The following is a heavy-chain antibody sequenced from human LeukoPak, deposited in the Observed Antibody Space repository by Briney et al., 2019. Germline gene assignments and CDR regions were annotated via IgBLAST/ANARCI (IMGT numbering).Heavy chain of an antibody. CDR3: ARCDSSGYLFTYYYYYGMDV. CDR2: IIPIFGTA. V-gene: IGHV1-69*01. J-gene: IGHJ6*02. D-gene: IGHD3-22*01. Sequence: GASVKVSCKASGGTFSSYAISWVRQAPGQGLEWMGGIIPIFGTANYAQKFQGRVTITADESTSTAYMELSSLRSEDTAVYYCARCDSSGYLFTYYYYYGMDVWGQGTTVTVSS. CDR1: GGTFSSYA.